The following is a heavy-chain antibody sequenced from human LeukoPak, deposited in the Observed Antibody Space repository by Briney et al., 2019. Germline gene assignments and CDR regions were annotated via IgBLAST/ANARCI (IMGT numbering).Heavy chain of an antibody. CDR3: ARDEWSGTPYYFDY. Sequence: PGGSLRLSCAASGFTFSSYSMNWVRQAPGKGLEWISYITSSSSTTYYADSVKGRFSVSRDNAKNSLYLQMKSLRAEDTAVYYCARDEWSGTPYYFDYWGQGTLVTVSS. D-gene: IGHD3-10*01. J-gene: IGHJ4*02. CDR2: ITSSSSTT. CDR1: GFTFSSYS. V-gene: IGHV3-48*01.